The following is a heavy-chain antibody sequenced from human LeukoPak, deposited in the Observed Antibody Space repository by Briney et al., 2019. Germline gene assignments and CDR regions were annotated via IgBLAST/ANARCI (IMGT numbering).Heavy chain of an antibody. CDR2: INPNSGGT. Sequence: ASVKVSCKASGYTFTGYYMHWVRQAPGQGLEWMGWINPNSGGTNYAQKFQGRVTMTRDTSISTAYMELSRLRSDDTAVYYCARGSHDMRVVNGDFDYWGQGTLVTVSA. D-gene: IGHD3-22*01. CDR1: GYTFTGYY. J-gene: IGHJ4*02. CDR3: ARGSHDMRVVNGDFDY. V-gene: IGHV1-2*02.